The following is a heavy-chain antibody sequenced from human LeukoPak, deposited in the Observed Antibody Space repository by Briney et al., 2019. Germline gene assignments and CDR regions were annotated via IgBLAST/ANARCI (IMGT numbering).Heavy chain of an antibody. Sequence: SSETLSLTCAVSRYSIAIGYFWAWIRQPPGKGLEWIGTIYHNGSTYYNPSLKSRVSISVDTSKNQYSLKLSSVTAADTAVYYCASRNGYYGSGRAYYFDCWGQGKLVTVSS. CDR2: IYHNGST. J-gene: IGHJ4*02. V-gene: IGHV4-38-2*01. CDR1: RYSIAIGYF. D-gene: IGHD3-10*01. CDR3: ASRNGYYGSGRAYYFDC.